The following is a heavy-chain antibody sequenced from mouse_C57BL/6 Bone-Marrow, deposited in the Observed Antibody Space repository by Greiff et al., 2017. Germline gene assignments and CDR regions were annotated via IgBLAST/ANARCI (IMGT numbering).Heavy chain of an antibody. CDR2: IRYDGSN. CDR3: ARGNWFAY. J-gene: IGHJ3*01. V-gene: IGHV3-6*01. CDR1: GYSITSGYY. Sequence: EVQLVESGPGLVKPSQSLSLTCSVTGYSITSGYYWNWIRQFPGNKLEWMGYIRYDGSNNYNPSLKNRISITRDTSKNQFFLKLNSVTTEDTATYYCARGNWFAYWGQGTLVTVSA.